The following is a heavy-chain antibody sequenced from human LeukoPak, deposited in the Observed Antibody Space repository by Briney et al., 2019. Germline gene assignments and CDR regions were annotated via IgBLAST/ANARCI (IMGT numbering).Heavy chain of an antibody. CDR3: ALHYYDSSGYD. Sequence: QLGGSLRLSCAASGFTFSSYAMSWVRQAPGKGLEWVSAISGSGGSTYYADSVKGWFTISRDNSKNTLYLQMNSLRAEDTAVYYCALHYYDSSGYDWGQGTLVTASS. V-gene: IGHV3-23*01. D-gene: IGHD3-22*01. J-gene: IGHJ4*02. CDR2: ISGSGGST. CDR1: GFTFSSYA.